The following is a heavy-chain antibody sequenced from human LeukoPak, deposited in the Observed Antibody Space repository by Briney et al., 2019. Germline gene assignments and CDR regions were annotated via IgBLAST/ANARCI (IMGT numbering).Heavy chain of an antibody. CDR1: GFTFSSYW. CDR3: ARGIAVAGYYYYGMDV. CDR2: IKQHGSEK. V-gene: IGHV3-7*01. J-gene: IGHJ6*02. Sequence: GGSLRLSCAASGFTFSSYWMTWVRQAPGNGLEWVANIKQHGSEKYYVDSVKGRFTISRDNAKNSLYLQMNSLRAEDTAVYYCARGIAVAGYYYYGMDVWGQGTTVTVSS. D-gene: IGHD6-19*01.